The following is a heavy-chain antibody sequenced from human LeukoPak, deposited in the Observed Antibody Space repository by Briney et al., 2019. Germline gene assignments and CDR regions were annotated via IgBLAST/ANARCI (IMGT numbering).Heavy chain of an antibody. J-gene: IGHJ5*02. D-gene: IGHD6-13*01. CDR3: ARANRSSWYGPDWLDP. Sequence: SETLSLTCTVSGGSISSSSYYWGWIRQPPGKGLEWIGSIYYSGSTYYNPSLKSRVTISVDTSKNQFSLKLSSVTAADTAVYYCARANRSSWYGPDWLDPWGQGTLVTVSS. V-gene: IGHV4-39*07. CDR2: IYYSGST. CDR1: GGSISSSSYY.